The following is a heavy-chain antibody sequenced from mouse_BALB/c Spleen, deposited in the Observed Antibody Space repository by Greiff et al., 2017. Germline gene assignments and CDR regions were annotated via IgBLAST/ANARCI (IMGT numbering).Heavy chain of an antibody. CDR1: GFTFSSYG. Sequence: EVKLVESGGGLVQPGGSLKLSCAASGFTFSSYGMSWVRQTPDKRLELVATINSNGGSTYYPDSVKGRFTISRDNAKNTLYLQMSSLKSEDTAMYYCARDRGTGHAMDYWGQGTSVTVSS. J-gene: IGHJ4*01. CDR2: INSNGGST. V-gene: IGHV5-6-3*01. CDR3: ARDRGTGHAMDY. D-gene: IGHD3-1*01.